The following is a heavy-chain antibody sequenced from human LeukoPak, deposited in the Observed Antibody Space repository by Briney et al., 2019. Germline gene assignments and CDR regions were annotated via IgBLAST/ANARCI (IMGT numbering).Heavy chain of an antibody. CDR2: IYYSGST. Sequence: SETLSLTCTVSGGSISSGGYYWSWIRQHPGKVLEWIGYIYYSGSTYYNPSLKSRVTISVDTSKNQFSLKLSSVTAADTAVYYCARASPVYFDYWGQGTLVTVSS. CDR3: ARASPVYFDY. V-gene: IGHV4-31*03. J-gene: IGHJ4*02. CDR1: GGSISSGGYY.